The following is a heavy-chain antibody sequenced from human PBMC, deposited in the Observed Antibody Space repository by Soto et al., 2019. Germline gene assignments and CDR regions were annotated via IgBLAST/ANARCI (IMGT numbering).Heavy chain of an antibody. V-gene: IGHV4-61*01. J-gene: IGHJ6*02. D-gene: IGHD6-6*01. Sequence: QVQLQESGPGLVKPSETLSLTCTVSGGSVSSGSYFWSWIRQPPGKGLEWIGYIYYSGSTNYNPSLKSRVTISVDTSKNQFSLKLSSVTAAGTAVYYCARDYSSSSNYYYYYGMDVWGQGTTVTVSS. CDR3: ARDYSSSSNYYYYYGMDV. CDR1: GGSVSSGSYF. CDR2: IYYSGST.